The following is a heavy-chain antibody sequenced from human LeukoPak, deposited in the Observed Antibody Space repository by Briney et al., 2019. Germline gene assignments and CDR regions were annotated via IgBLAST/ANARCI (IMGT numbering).Heavy chain of an antibody. J-gene: IGHJ2*01. Sequence: GGSLRLSCAASGFTFSSYGMHWVRQAPGKGLEWEAVLWFDGSNTYYADSVKGRFTISRDNSKNTLYLQMNSLRAEDTAVYYCAKDPYYYDSSDYLRDVRGYFDLWGRGTLVTVSS. CDR1: GFTFSSYG. D-gene: IGHD3-22*01. V-gene: IGHV3-33*06. CDR2: LWFDGSNT. CDR3: AKDPYYYDSSDYLRDVRGYFDL.